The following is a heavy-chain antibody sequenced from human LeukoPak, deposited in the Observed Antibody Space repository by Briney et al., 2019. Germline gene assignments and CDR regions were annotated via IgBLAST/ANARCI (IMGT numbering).Heavy chain of an antibody. J-gene: IGHJ4*02. CDR2: ISDNGGTT. V-gene: IGHV3-23*01. Sequence: GGSLRLSCAASGFTFSSYALSWVRQAPGKGLEWVSAISDNGGTTFYADSVKGRFTITRDNSKNTLYVQMNSLRGEDTAVYYCAKDYGPKQLVFLDSWGQGTLVTVSS. D-gene: IGHD6-13*01. CDR1: GFTFSSYA. CDR3: AKDYGPKQLVFLDS.